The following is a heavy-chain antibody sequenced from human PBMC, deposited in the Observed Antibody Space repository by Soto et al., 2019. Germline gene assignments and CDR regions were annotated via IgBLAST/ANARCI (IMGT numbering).Heavy chain of an antibody. CDR3: ARDHQVERFLVWLFENNWFDP. J-gene: IGHJ5*02. CDR1: GYTFTSYG. V-gene: IGHV1-18*01. Sequence: ASVKVSCKASGYTFTSYGISWVRQAPGQGLEWMGWISAYNGNTNYAQKLQGRVTMTTDTSTSTAYMELRSLRSDDTAVYYCARDHQVERFLVWLFENNWFDPWGQGTLVTVSS. D-gene: IGHD3-3*01. CDR2: ISAYNGNT.